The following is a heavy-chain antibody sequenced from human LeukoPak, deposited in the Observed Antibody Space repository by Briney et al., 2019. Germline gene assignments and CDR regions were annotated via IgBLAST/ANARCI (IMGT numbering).Heavy chain of an antibody. D-gene: IGHD1-26*01. Sequence: PGGSLRLSCEASGFTFDDYTMHWVRQAPGKGLEWVSLISWDGGSTYYADSVKGRFTISRDNSKNSLYLQMNSLRTEDTALYYCAKEAGGSYDFGSHFDYWGQGTLVTVSS. J-gene: IGHJ4*02. CDR1: GFTFDDYT. CDR3: AKEAGGSYDFGSHFDY. V-gene: IGHV3-43*01. CDR2: ISWDGGST.